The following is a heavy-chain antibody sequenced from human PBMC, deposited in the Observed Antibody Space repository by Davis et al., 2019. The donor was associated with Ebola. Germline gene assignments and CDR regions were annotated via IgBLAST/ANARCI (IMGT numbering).Heavy chain of an antibody. V-gene: IGHV4-59*01. CDR3: AGRLRWPLDY. D-gene: IGHD4-23*01. CDR1: GGSISSYY. J-gene: IGHJ4*02. Sequence: SETLSLTCTVSGGSISSYYWSWIRQPPGKGLEWIGYIYYSGSTSYNPSLKSRVTISVDTSKNQFSLKLSSVTAADTAVYYCAGRLRWPLDYWGQGTLVTVSS. CDR2: IYYSGST.